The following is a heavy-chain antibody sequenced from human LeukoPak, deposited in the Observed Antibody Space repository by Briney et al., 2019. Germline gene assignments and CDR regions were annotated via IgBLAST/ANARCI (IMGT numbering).Heavy chain of an antibody. CDR3: AKDFSNWYFDY. CDR1: GFTFSSYA. CDR2: ISGSGGST. J-gene: IGHJ4*02. Sequence: GGSLRLSCAASGFTFSSYAMSWVRQAPGKGLEWVSGISGSGGSTYYADSVKGRFTISRDNSKNTLYLQMNSLRAEDTAAYYCAKDFSNWYFDYWGQGTLVTVSS. V-gene: IGHV3-23*01. D-gene: IGHD1-1*01.